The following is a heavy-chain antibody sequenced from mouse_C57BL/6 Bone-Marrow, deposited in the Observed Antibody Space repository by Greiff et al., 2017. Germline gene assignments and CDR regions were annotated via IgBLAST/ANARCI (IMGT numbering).Heavy chain of an antibody. CDR3: ARDGDDAPKAGNYAMDY. V-gene: IGHV7-1*01. J-gene: IGHJ4*01. CDR2: SRNKANDYTT. CDR1: GFTFSDFY. Sequence: EVKVVESGGGLVQSGRSLRLSCATSGFTFSDFYMEWVRQAPGKGLEWIAASRNKANDYTTEYSASVQGRFIVSRDTSQSILYLQMNALRAEDTAIYYCARDGDDAPKAGNYAMDYWGQGTSVTVSS. D-gene: IGHD3-3*01.